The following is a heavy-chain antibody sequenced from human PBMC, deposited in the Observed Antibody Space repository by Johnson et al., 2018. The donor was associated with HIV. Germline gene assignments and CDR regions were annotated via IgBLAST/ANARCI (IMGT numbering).Heavy chain of an antibody. CDR3: ARDQNIVLMVYAAPGAFDI. J-gene: IGHJ3*02. D-gene: IGHD2-8*01. CDR2: ISYDGSDK. Sequence: QVQLVESGGGVVQPGRSLRLSCAASGFTFSSYAMHWVRQAPAKGLAWVAVISYDGSDKDYADSVKGRFTISRDSSKNTLYLQMNSLRAEDTAVYYCARDQNIVLMVYAAPGAFDIWGQGTMVTVSS. CDR1: GFTFSSYA. V-gene: IGHV3-30*04.